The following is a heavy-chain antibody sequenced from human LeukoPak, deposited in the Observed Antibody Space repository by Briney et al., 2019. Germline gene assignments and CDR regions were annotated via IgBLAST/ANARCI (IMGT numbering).Heavy chain of an antibody. CDR2: IYYSGST. D-gene: IGHD2-21*02. J-gene: IGHJ4*02. V-gene: IGHV4-39*07. CDR3: ARGAMAYCGGDCGNFDY. CDR1: GGSISSSSYY. Sequence: SETLSLTCTVSGGSISSSSYYWGWIRQPPGKGLEWIGSIYYSGSTYYNPSLKSRVTISVDTSKNQFSLRLSSVTAADTAVYYCARGAMAYCGGDCGNFDYWGQGTLVTVSS.